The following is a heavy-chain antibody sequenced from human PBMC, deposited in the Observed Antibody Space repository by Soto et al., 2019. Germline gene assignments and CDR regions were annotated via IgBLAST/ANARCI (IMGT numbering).Heavy chain of an antibody. J-gene: IGHJ4*02. D-gene: IGHD1-7*01. CDR2: INSDGTRI. V-gene: IGHV3-74*01. CDR1: GFTFTNYR. CDR3: ARAGDWNYVQDF. Sequence: GGSLRLSCAASGFTFTNYRIHWVRQAPGKGLVWVARINSDGTRINYADSVKGRFTISRDNAKNTVFLQMNSLRDEASAVYFCARAGDWNYVQDFWGQGTLVTVSS.